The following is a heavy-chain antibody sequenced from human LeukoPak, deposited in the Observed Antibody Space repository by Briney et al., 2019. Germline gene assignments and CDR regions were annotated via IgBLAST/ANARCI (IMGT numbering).Heavy chain of an antibody. CDR1: GYTFSSYA. CDR3: AKDLEEQLDFDY. CDR2: ISGSGGST. Sequence: GGSLRLSCAASGYTFSSYAMSWVRQAPGKGLEWVSAISGSGGSTYYADSVKGRFTISRDNSKNTLYLQMNSLRAEDTAVYYCAKDLEEQLDFDYWGQGTLVTVSS. J-gene: IGHJ4*02. D-gene: IGHD6-13*01. V-gene: IGHV3-23*01.